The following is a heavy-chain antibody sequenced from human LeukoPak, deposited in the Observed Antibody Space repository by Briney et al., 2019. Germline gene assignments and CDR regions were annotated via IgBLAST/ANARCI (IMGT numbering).Heavy chain of an antibody. Sequence: TGGSLRLSCAASGFTFSSCSMNWVRQAPGKGLEWVSYISISGSTIYYADSVKGRFTISRDNAKNSLYLQMNSLRAEDTAVYYCARDSGNYLDAFDIWGQGTMVTVSS. J-gene: IGHJ3*02. CDR1: GFTFSSCS. V-gene: IGHV3-48*04. CDR2: ISISGSTI. D-gene: IGHD1-7*01. CDR3: ARDSGNYLDAFDI.